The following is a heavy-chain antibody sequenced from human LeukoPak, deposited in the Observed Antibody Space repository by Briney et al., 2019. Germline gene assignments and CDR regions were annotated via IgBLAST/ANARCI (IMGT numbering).Heavy chain of an antibody. Sequence: SETLSLTCTVSGGSISSYYWSWIRQPPGKGLEWIGYIYYSGSTNYNPSLKSRVTISVDTSKNQFSLKLSSVTAADTAVYYCARVAVIPALIDYWGQGTLVTVSS. CDR3: ARVAVIPALIDY. CDR1: GGSISSYY. D-gene: IGHD2-2*01. CDR2: IYYSGST. V-gene: IGHV4-59*01. J-gene: IGHJ4*02.